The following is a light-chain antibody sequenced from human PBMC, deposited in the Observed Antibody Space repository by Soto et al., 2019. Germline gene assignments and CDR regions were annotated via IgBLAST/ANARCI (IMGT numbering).Light chain of an antibody. CDR3: QQSYNTPVT. J-gene: IGKJ5*01. Sequence: DIQMTQSPSSLSASVGDRVTITCRASQSISTYLNWYQQKPGKAPKVPIYETSSLAGGVSSRFSGSGSGTDFTLTITSLHPEDFATYYCQQSYNTPVTFGQGTRLEIK. CDR1: QSISTY. CDR2: ETS. V-gene: IGKV1-39*01.